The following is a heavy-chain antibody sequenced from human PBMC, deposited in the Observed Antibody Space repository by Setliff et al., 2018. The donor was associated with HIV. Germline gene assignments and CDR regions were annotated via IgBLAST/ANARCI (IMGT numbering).Heavy chain of an antibody. J-gene: IGHJ4*02. Sequence: SETLSLTCSVSGASISSYYWSWIRQPPGKGLEWIGYISPTGNTNYNPSLKSRVTISTDTSKNQFSLNVRSVTAADTVVYFCAKSSPSIGYISDHWGQGTLVTVSS. CDR2: ISPTGNT. CDR1: GASISSYY. D-gene: IGHD5-12*01. CDR3: AKSSPSIGYISDH. V-gene: IGHV4-59*03.